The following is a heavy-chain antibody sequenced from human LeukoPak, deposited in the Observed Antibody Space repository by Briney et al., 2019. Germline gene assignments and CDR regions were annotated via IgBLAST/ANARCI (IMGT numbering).Heavy chain of an antibody. CDR2: IIPILGIA. Sequence: SVKVSCKASGGTFSSYAISWVRQAPGQGLERMGRIIPILGIANYAQKFQGRVTITADKSTSTAYMELSSLRSEDTAVYYCARDQGYCSGGSCYSDYWGQGTLVTVSS. CDR1: GGTFSSYA. D-gene: IGHD2-15*01. CDR3: ARDQGYCSGGSCYSDY. V-gene: IGHV1-69*04. J-gene: IGHJ4*02.